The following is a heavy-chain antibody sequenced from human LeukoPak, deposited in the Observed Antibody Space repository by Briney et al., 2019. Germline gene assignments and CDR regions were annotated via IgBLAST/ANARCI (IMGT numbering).Heavy chain of an antibody. V-gene: IGHV3-21*01. D-gene: IGHD3-22*01. J-gene: IGHJ3*02. CDR3: ARDHHRRLYDSQARDTFDI. CDR2: ITSGSSYI. Sequence: GGSLRLSCAASGFSFSTYNMNWVRQAPGQRLEWVSSITSGSSYIYYADSVKGRFTISRDNAKSSLYLQMNSLRAEDTAVYYCARDHHRRLYDSQARDTFDIWGQGTMVTVSS. CDR1: GFSFSTYN.